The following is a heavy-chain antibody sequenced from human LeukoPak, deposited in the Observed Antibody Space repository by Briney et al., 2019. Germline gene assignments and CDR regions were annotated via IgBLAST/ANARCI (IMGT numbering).Heavy chain of an antibody. CDR3: ARHGYSSSWYELGRSQAFDY. D-gene: IGHD6-13*01. CDR1: GGSISSSSYY. V-gene: IGHV4-39*01. Sequence: SETLSLTCTVSGGSISSSSYYWGWIRQPPWKGLEWIGSIYYSGSTYYNPSLKSRVTISVDTSKNQFSLKLSSVTAADTAVYYCARHGYSSSWYELGRSQAFDYWGQGTLVTVSS. J-gene: IGHJ4*02. CDR2: IYYSGST.